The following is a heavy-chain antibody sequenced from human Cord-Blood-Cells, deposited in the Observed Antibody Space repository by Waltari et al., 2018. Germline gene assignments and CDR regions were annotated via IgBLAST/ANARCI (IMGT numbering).Heavy chain of an antibody. D-gene: IGHD6-6*01. CDR2: IYYSGST. Sequence: QLQLQESGPGLVKPSETLSLSCTVSGGSISSSSYYWGWIRQPPGKGLEWIGSIYYSGSTYYNPSLKSRVTISVDTSKNQFSLKLSSVTAADTAVYYCARRHSSSFDYWGQGTLVTVSS. CDR1: GGSISSSSYY. CDR3: ARRHSSSFDY. V-gene: IGHV4-39*01. J-gene: IGHJ4*02.